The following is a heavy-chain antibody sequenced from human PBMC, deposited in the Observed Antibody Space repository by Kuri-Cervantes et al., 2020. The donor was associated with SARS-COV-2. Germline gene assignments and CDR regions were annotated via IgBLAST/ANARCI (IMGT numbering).Heavy chain of an antibody. CDR3: AAVGGY. V-gene: IGHV3-33*03. CDR1: GFTFTSHA. D-gene: IGHD6-19*01. Sequence: GESLKISCAVSGFTFTSHAMHWVRQAPGKGLEWVALISYDGSNKFYADSVKGRFTISRDNAKNTLYLQMNSLGAEDTAVYYCAAVGGYWGQGTLVTVSS. J-gene: IGHJ4*02. CDR2: ISYDGSNK.